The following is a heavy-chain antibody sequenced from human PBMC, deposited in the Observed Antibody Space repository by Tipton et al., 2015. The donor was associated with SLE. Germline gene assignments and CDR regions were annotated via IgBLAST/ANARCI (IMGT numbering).Heavy chain of an antibody. CDR3: ARDRMGTRYFDL. Sequence: SLTCTVSGGSISSYTYYWGWIRQSQGKGLEWIDYVYHSGRTDYNPSLKSRLTLSLDMSKKQFSLKLTSVTAADTAMYYCARDRMGTRYFDLWGRGTLVTVSS. J-gene: IGHJ2*01. V-gene: IGHV4-61*01. CDR1: GGSISSYTYY. CDR2: VYHSGRT. D-gene: IGHD1-14*01.